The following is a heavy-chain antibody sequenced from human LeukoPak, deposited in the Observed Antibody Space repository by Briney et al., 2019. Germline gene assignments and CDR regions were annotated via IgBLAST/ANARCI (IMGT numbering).Heavy chain of an antibody. J-gene: IGHJ6*03. CDR1: GASISSGSSY. CDR3: ARLGNRYSGYVRAHQYFYMDV. D-gene: IGHD5-12*01. CDR2: IYTNGNT. V-gene: IGHV4-61*02. Sequence: SQTLSLTCTVSGASISSGSSYWSWIRQPAGKGLDWIGRIYTNGNTNYNPSLKSRVTISVGTSKNQFSLKLSSVTAADTAVYFCARLGNRYSGYVRAHQYFYMDVWGKGTTVTVSS.